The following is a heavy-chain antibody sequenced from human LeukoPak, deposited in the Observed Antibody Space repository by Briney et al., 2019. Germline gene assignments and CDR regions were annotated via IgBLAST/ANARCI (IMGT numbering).Heavy chain of an antibody. J-gene: IGHJ4*02. CDR1: GFTFSSYA. CDR2: ISGSGGST. CDR3: AKASLRYFDWWPGYFDY. V-gene: IGHV3-23*01. Sequence: GGSLRLSCAASGFTFSSYAMSWVRQAPGKGLEWVSAISGSGGSTYHADSVKGRFTISGDNSKNTLYLQMNSLRAEDTAVYYCAKASLRYFDWWPGYFDYWGQGTLVTVSS. D-gene: IGHD3-9*01.